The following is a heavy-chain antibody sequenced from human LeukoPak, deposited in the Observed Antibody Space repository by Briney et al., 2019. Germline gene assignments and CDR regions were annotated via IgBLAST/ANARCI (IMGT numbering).Heavy chain of an antibody. V-gene: IGHV3-23*01. CDR3: AKDSYDCSSTSCYLADY. CDR2: ISGSGGST. CDR1: GFTFSSYA. J-gene: IGHJ4*02. D-gene: IGHD2-2*01. Sequence: GRCLRLACAASGFTFSSYAMSWVRQAPGKWLEWVSAISGSGGSTYYADSVKGRFTISRDNSKNTLYLQMHSLRAEDTAVYYCAKDSYDCSSTSCYLADYWGQGTLVTVSS.